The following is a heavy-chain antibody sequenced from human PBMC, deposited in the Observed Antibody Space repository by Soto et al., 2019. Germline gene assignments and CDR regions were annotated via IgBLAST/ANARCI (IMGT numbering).Heavy chain of an antibody. J-gene: IGHJ3*02. CDR1: GGTFSRYA. CDR3: ARESTDTVTTQGHAFDI. CDR2: IIPIFGTA. Sequence: GASVKVSCKASGGTFSRYAISWVRQDPGQGLEWMGGIIPIFGTANYAQKFQGRVTITADESTSTAYMELSSLRSEDTAVYYCARESTDTVTTQGHAFDIRGQGTMVTVSS. V-gene: IGHV1-69*13. D-gene: IGHD4-17*01.